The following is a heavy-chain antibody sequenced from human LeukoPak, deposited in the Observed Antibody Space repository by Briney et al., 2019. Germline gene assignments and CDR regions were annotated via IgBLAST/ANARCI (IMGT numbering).Heavy chain of an antibody. CDR2: ISGSGGST. CDR3: AKDRGCSGGSCYRPFDY. CDR1: GFTFSSYA. V-gene: IGHV3-23*01. Sequence: GGSLRLSCAASGFTFSSYALSWVRQAPGKGLEWVSVISGSGGSTYYADSVKGRFTISRDNSKNTLYLQMNNLRAEDTAVYYCAKDRGCSGGSCYRPFDYWGQGTLVTVSS. J-gene: IGHJ4*02. D-gene: IGHD2-15*01.